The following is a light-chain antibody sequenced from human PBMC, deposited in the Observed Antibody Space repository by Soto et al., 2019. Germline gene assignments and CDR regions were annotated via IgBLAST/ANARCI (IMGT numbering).Light chain of an antibody. J-gene: IGLJ1*01. CDR1: SSDVGGYNY. CDR2: DVT. V-gene: IGLV2-11*01. CDR3: YPYADLFSYV. Sequence: QSVLTQPRSVSASPGQSVTISCTVTSSDVGGYNYVSWYQQHPGKAPKVVVYDVTKRPSGVPDRFSGSKSGNRASLTISGLQAEADADYYGYPYADLFSYVCGSETKVT.